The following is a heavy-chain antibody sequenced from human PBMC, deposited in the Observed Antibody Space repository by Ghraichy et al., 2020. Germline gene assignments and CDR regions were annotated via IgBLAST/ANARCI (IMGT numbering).Heavy chain of an antibody. D-gene: IGHD3-3*01. V-gene: IGHV1-69*06. Sequence: SVKVSCNASGGTFSSYAISWVRQAPGQGLEWMGGIIPIFGTANYAQKFQGRVTITADKSTSTAYMELSSLRSEDMAVYYCAVPPTIFYRSVEQRAYYYYYMDVWGKGTTVTVSS. CDR3: AVPPTIFYRSVEQRAYYYYYMDV. J-gene: IGHJ6*03. CDR1: GGTFSSYA. CDR2: IIPIFGTA.